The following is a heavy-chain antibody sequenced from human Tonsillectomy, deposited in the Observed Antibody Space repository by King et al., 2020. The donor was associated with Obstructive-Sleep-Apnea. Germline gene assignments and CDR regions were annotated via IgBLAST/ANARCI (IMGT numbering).Heavy chain of an antibody. J-gene: IGHJ5*02. Sequence: LQLQESGPGLVKPSQTLSLTCTVSGGSISSGGYYWSWIRQHPGKGLEWIGYIYYSGSTYYNPPLKSRVTISVATSKNKFSLKLGSVTAADTAGYYCARGETTVMHHALRFDPWGQGTLVTVSS. CDR3: ARGETTVMHHALRFDP. D-gene: IGHD4-17*01. V-gene: IGHV4-31*03. CDR2: IYYSGST. CDR1: GGSISSGGYY.